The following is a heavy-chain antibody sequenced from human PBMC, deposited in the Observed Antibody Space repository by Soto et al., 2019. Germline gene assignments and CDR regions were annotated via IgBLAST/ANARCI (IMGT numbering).Heavy chain of an antibody. CDR1: GGSISSSNW. Sequence: QVQLQESGPGLVKPSGTLSLTCAVSGGSISSSNWWSWVRQPPGKGLEWIGEIYHSGSTNYNPSLKSRVTISVDKSKNQFCLKLSSVTAADTAVYYCARSGYYDSSGYSAYFDYWGQGTLVTVSS. V-gene: IGHV4-4*02. D-gene: IGHD3-22*01. J-gene: IGHJ4*02. CDR2: IYHSGST. CDR3: ARSGYYDSSGYSAYFDY.